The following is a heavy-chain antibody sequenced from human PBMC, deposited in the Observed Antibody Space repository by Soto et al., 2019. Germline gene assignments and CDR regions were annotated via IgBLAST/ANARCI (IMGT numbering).Heavy chain of an antibody. CDR1: GFTFSSYA. Sequence: PGGPLRLSCAASGFTFSSYAMHWVRQAPGKGLEWVAVISYDGSNKYHGDSGKGRFTISRDNARNSVYLQMNSLRDEDTAVYYCARIKLVDFFFINVDVYDMDVWGQGTPVTVSS. CDR2: ISYDGSNK. V-gene: IGHV3-30-3*01. D-gene: IGHD2-15*01. CDR3: ARIKLVDFFFINVDVYDMDV. J-gene: IGHJ6*02.